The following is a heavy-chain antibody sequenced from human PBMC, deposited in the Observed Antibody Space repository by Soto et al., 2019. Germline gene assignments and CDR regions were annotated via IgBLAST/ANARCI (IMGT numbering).Heavy chain of an antibody. CDR1: GYTFTSYY. V-gene: IGHV1-46*01. D-gene: IGHD3-22*01. CDR2: INPSGGST. J-gene: IGHJ4*02. Sequence: QVQLVQSGAEVKKPGASVKVSCKASGYTFTSYYMHWVRQAPGQGLEWMGIINPSGGSTSYAQKFKGRVTMTRDTSTSTVYMELSSLRSEDTAVYYCARASPYYDSSGYYGDLYYFDYWGQGTLVTVSS. CDR3: ARASPYYDSSGYYGDLYYFDY.